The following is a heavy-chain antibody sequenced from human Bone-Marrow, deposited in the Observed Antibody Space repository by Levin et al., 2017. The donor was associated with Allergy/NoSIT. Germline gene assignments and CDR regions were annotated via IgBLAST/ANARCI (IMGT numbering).Heavy chain of an antibody. J-gene: IGHJ4*02. Sequence: GGSLRLSCAASGFTFSSYAMSWVRQAPGKGLEWVSAISGSGGSTYYADSVKGRFTISRDNSKNTLYLQMNSLRAEDTAVYYCAKDGSSVPAAKCGYWGQGTLVTVSS. CDR3: AKDGSSVPAAKCGY. D-gene: IGHD2-2*01. V-gene: IGHV3-23*01. CDR1: GFTFSSYA. CDR2: ISGSGGST.